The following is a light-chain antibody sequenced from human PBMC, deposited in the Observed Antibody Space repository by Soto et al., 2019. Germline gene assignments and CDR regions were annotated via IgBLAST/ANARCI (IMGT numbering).Light chain of an antibody. Sequence: EIVMTQSPANLSVSPGESVSLSCRASQTISDNLAWYQQKPGLPPRLLIYHTSTRASGVPARFSGSGSGTDFTLTIRRLEPEDFAVYYCQQYGSSYPWTFGQGTKVDIK. V-gene: IGKV3D-20*01. J-gene: IGKJ1*01. CDR3: QQYGSSYPWT. CDR2: HTS. CDR1: QTISDN.